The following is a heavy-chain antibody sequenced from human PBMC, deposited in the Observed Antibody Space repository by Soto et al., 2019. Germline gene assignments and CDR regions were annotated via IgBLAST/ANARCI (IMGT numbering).Heavy chain of an antibody. D-gene: IGHD2-2*01. CDR2: IYSGGST. CDR1: GFTVSSNY. J-gene: IGHJ6*02. CDR3: ARGKSVLDCSSTSCLNYYYYGLDV. Sequence: GGSLRLSCAASGFTVSSNYMSWVRQAPGKGLEWVSVIYSGGSTYYADSVKARFTISRDNSKNTLYLQMNSLRAEDTAVYYCARGKSVLDCSSTSCLNYYYYGLDVWGQGTTVPVSS. V-gene: IGHV3-53*01.